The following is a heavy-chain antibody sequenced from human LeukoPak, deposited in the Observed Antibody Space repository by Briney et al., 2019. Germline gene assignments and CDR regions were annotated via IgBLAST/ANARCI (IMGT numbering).Heavy chain of an antibody. CDR2: INPNSGGT. J-gene: IGHJ4*02. D-gene: IGHD3-16*01. CDR3: ARELHGGKPLDY. Sequence: ASVKVSCKASGYTFTGYYMHWVRQAPGQGLEWMGWINPNSGGTNYAQKFQGRVTMTRDTSISTAYMELSRLRSDDTAVYYCARELHGGKPLDYWGQGTLVTVSS. V-gene: IGHV1-2*02. CDR1: GYTFTGYY.